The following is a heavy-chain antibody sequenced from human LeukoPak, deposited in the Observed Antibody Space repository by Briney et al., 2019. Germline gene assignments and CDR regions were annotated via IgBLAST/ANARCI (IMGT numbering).Heavy chain of an antibody. CDR1: GYTLTELS. CDR3: ARGGIRSGYSPRYYYYGMDV. CDR2: FDPEDGET. J-gene: IGHJ6*02. Sequence: ASVKVSCKVSGYTLTELSMHWVRQAPGKGLEWMGGFDPEDGETIYAQKFQGRVTMTEDTSTDTAYMELSSLRSEDTAVYYCARGGIRSGYSPRYYYYGMDVWGQGTTVTVSS. D-gene: IGHD3-22*01. V-gene: IGHV1-24*01.